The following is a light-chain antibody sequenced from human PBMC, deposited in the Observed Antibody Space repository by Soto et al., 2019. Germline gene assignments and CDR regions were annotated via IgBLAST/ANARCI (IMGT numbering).Light chain of an antibody. CDR1: QSVSSK. CDR3: QQDNNWPRT. J-gene: IGKJ3*01. Sequence: EIVMTQSPATLSVSPGERATLSCRASQSVSSKLGWYQQKPGQAPSLLIHGASIGATGSPARFSGSGSGTEFTLTLRRLQSEDFAVYYCQQDNNWPRTFGPGTKVDIK. V-gene: IGKV3D-15*01. CDR2: GAS.